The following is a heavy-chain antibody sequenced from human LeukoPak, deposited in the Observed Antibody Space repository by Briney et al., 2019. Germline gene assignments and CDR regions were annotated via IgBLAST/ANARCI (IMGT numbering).Heavy chain of an antibody. Sequence: GGSLRLSCAASGFTVSSNYMSWVRQAPGKGLEWVSIIYSGGSTYYADSVKGRFTISRDISKNTLYLQMNSLRPEDTAVYYCARDLPPAPWNGMDVWGQGTTVTVSS. V-gene: IGHV3-53*01. CDR2: IYSGGST. CDR1: GFTVSSNY. D-gene: IGHD2-2*01. J-gene: IGHJ6*02. CDR3: ARDLPPAPWNGMDV.